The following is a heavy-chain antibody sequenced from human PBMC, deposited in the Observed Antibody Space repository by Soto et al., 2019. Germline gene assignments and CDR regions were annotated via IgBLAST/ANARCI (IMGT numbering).Heavy chain of an antibody. Sequence: GGSLRLSCAASGFTFSSYGMHWVRQAPGKGLEWVTVISYDGSNKYYADSVKGRFTISRDNSKNTLYLQMDSLRAEDTAVYYCAKDPGSTVSYFDYWGQGTPVTVSS. CDR2: ISYDGSNK. J-gene: IGHJ4*02. D-gene: IGHD4-4*01. V-gene: IGHV3-30*18. CDR3: AKDPGSTVSYFDY. CDR1: GFTFSSYG.